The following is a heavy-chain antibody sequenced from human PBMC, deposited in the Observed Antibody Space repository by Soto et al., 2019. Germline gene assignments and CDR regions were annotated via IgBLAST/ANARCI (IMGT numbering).Heavy chain of an antibody. Sequence: SLRLSCAASGFTFSTYAIHWVRQAPGKGLEWAAFISYDGNNKNYADSVKGRFTISRDNSKNTVYLQMNSLTAEDTAVYYCARSYKSGWYYFDYWGQGTLVTVSS. D-gene: IGHD6-19*01. CDR3: ARSYKSGWYYFDY. CDR1: GFTFSTYA. CDR2: ISYDGNNK. V-gene: IGHV3-30-3*01. J-gene: IGHJ4*02.